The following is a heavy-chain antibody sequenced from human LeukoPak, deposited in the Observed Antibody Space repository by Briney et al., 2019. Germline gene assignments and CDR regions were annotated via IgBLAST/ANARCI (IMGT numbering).Heavy chain of an antibody. CDR1: GFTFSSYA. D-gene: IGHD3-3*01. V-gene: IGHV3-30-3*01. CDR2: ISYDGSNK. Sequence: GGSLRLSCAASGFTFSSYAMHWVRQAPGKGLEWVAVISYDGSNKYYADSVKGRFTISRDNSKNTLYLQMNSLRAEDTAVYYCAKDLSQSLTDYDFWSGYYMEYYFDYWGQGTLVTVSS. CDR3: AKDLSQSLTDYDFWSGYYMEYYFDY. J-gene: IGHJ4*02.